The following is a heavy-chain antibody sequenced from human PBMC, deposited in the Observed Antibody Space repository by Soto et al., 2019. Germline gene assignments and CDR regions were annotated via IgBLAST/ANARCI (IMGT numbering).Heavy chain of an antibody. Sequence: SGGSLRLSCAASGFTFSDYYMSWIRQAPGKGLEWVSYISSSSSYTNYADSVKGRFTISRDNAENSLYLQMNSLRAEDTAVYYCARHPPDYGSGSYAFDWGQGTLVTVSS. CDR1: GFTFSDYY. CDR2: ISSSSSYT. CDR3: ARHPPDYGSGSYAFD. D-gene: IGHD3-10*01. V-gene: IGHV3-11*06. J-gene: IGHJ4*02.